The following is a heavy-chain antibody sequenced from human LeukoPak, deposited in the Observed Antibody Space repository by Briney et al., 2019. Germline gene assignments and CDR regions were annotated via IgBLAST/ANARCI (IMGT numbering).Heavy chain of an antibody. J-gene: IGHJ3*02. V-gene: IGHV4-39*07. D-gene: IGHD5-18*01. Sequence: SETLSLTCTVSGGSISSSSYYWGWIRQPPGKGLEWIGSIYYSGSTYYNPSLKSRVTISVDTSKNQFSLKLSSVTAADTAVYYCARSDTAMVIFAFDIWGQGTMVTVSS. CDR2: IYYSGST. CDR1: GGSISSSSYY. CDR3: ARSDTAMVIFAFDI.